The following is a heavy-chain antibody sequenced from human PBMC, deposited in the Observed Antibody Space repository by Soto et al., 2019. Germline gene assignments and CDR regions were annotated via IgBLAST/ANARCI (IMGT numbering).Heavy chain of an antibody. Sequence: GGSLRLSCAASGFTFSSYAMSWVRQAPGKGLEWVSAISGSGGSTYYADSVKGRFTISRDNSKNTLYLQMNSLRAEDTAVYYCARVKGNWNYGTYFDYWGQGTLVTVSS. CDR3: ARVKGNWNYGTYFDY. CDR1: GFTFSSYA. D-gene: IGHD1-7*01. V-gene: IGHV3-23*01. J-gene: IGHJ4*02. CDR2: ISGSGGST.